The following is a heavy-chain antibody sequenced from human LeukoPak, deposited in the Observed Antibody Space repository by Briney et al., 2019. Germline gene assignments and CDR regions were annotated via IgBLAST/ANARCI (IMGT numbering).Heavy chain of an antibody. V-gene: IGHV3-23*01. D-gene: IGHD6-13*01. CDR3: AKVPTSIAAAGTNFDY. CDR2: VSGSGGST. CDR1: GFTFSSYA. J-gene: IGHJ4*02. Sequence: GGSLRLSCAASGFTFSSYAMSWVRQAPAKGLAWVSAVSGSGGSTYYADSVKGRFTISRDNSKNTLYLQMNSLRAEDTAVYYCAKVPTSIAAAGTNFDYWGQGTLVTVSS.